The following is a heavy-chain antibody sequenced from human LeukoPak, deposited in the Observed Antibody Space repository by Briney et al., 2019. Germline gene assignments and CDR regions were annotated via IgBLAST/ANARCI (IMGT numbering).Heavy chain of an antibody. CDR1: GGSISSYY. D-gene: IGHD3-22*01. Sequence: SETLSLTCTVSGGSISSYYWSWIRQPAGKGLEWIGRVYTSGSTNYNPSLKSRVTMSVDTSKNQFSLKLSSVTAADTAVYYCARGGYYYDSSGPYYFDYWGQGTLVTVSS. V-gene: IGHV4-4*07. CDR3: ARGGYYYDSSGPYYFDY. CDR2: VYTSGST. J-gene: IGHJ4*02.